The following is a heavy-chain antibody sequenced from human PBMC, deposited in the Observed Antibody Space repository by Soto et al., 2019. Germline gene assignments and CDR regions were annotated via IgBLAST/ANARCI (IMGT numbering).Heavy chain of an antibody. CDR2: IYHSGST. CDR1: CYSISTGFN. CDR3: AKYLATGFYHCDS. Sequence: PSETLSLTCAVSCYSISTGFNWGWIRQPPGKGLEWIGSIYHSGSTYYNLSLKSRVTISADTSKNQISLKLISVTAADTALYYFAKYLATGFYHCDSWGQGTPVT. D-gene: IGHD3-9*01. V-gene: IGHV4-38-2*01. J-gene: IGHJ4*02.